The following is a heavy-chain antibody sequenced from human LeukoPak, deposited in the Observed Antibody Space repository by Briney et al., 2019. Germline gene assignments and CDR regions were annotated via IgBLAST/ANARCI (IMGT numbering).Heavy chain of an antibody. Sequence: GGSLRLSCAASGFTFSSYAMHWVRQAPGRGLEYVSAISSNGGSTYYANSVKGRFTISRDNSKDTLYLQVGSLRAEDMAVYYCARVGYSGSYSDYWGQGTLVTVSS. CDR3: ARVGYSGSYSDY. V-gene: IGHV3-64*01. CDR2: ISSNGGST. D-gene: IGHD1-26*01. CDR1: GFTFSSYA. J-gene: IGHJ4*02.